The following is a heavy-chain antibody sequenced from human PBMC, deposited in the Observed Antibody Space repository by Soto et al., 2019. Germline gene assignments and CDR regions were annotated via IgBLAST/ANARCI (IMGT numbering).Heavy chain of an antibody. CDR2: IYGSGNS. V-gene: IGHV4-31*03. CDR3: AGAHTGIQLSFHLGSKHRSWFDP. J-gene: IGHJ5*02. CDR1: GGSISSGNYY. D-gene: IGHD3-16*02. Sequence: SETLSLTCSVSGGSISSGNYYWTWIRQHPGKGLEWIGNIYGSGNSLYNPSLKSRLSISVDTSKNQFSLKLSSVTAADTAVYYCAGAHTGIQLSFHLGSKHRSWFDPWGQGTLVTVSS.